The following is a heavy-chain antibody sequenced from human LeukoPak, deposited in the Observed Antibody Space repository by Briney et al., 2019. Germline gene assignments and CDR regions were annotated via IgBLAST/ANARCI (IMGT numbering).Heavy chain of an antibody. V-gene: IGHV1-18*01. CDR2: ISAYNGNT. CDR1: GYTFTSYG. CDR3: ARDRAARPLNYFDY. D-gene: IGHD6-6*01. Sequence: ASVKVSCKVSGYTFTSYGISWVRQAPGQGLEWMGWISAYNGNTNYAQKLQGRVTMTTDTSTSTAYMELRSLRSDDTAVYYCARDRAARPLNYFDYWGQGTLVTVSS. J-gene: IGHJ4*02.